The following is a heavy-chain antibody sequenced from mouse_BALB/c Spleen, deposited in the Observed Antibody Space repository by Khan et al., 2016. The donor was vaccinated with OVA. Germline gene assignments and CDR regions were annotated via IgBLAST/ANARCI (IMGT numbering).Heavy chain of an antibody. J-gene: IGHJ2*01. D-gene: IGHD4-1*01. CDR2: INPYNGGT. V-gene: IGHV1S136*01. Sequence: DVQLQESGPELGKPGASVKMSCKPSGYTFTNYVLHWVKQKPGQGLEWIGYINPYNGGTKYNEKFKGKVTLASDKSAITAYLELSSLTSEDSAGLYCARGNWESCDFDYWGQGTAHTLAS. CDR1: GYTFTNYV. CDR3: ARGNWESCDFDY.